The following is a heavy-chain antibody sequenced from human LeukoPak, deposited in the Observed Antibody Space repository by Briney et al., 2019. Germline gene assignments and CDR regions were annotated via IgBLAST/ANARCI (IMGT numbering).Heavy chain of an antibody. CDR3: ARDVPSSGGWSDVDY. D-gene: IGHD6-19*01. V-gene: IGHV3-33*08. CDR1: GFTFSSYG. J-gene: IGHJ4*02. Sequence: GGSLRLSCAASGFTFSSYGMHWVRQAPGKGLEWVAVIWYDGSNKYYADSVKGRFTISRDNSKNTLYLQMNSLRAEDTAVYYCARDVPSSGGWSDVDYWGQGTLVTVSS. CDR2: IWYDGSNK.